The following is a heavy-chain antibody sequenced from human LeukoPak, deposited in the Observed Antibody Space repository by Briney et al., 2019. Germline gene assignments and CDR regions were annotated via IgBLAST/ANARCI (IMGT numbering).Heavy chain of an antibody. CDR3: ARVLGFRSSSTRFGAGTFDI. D-gene: IGHD6-13*01. V-gene: IGHV1-18*01. Sequence: ASVKVSCKASGYTFTSYGITWVRQAPGQGLEWMGWISAYNGNTDYAQKFQGRVTMTTDTSTSTAYMELRSLRSDDTAVHYCARVLGFRSSSTRFGAGTFDIWGQGTMVIVSS. CDR1: GYTFTSYG. J-gene: IGHJ3*02. CDR2: ISAYNGNT.